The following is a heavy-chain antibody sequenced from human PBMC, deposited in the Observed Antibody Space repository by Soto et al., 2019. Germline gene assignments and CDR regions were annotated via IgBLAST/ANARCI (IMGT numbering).Heavy chain of an antibody. Sequence: GGSLRLSCAASGFTFHDYAMHWVRQGQGKGLEWVSGITWNSGSIDYADSVKGRFTISRDNAKNSLYLQMNSLRPEDTAVYYCARGSGPRGRPYWGQGILVTVSS. CDR1: GFTFHDYA. CDR3: ARGSGPRGRPY. CDR2: ITWNSGSI. D-gene: IGHD1-26*01. V-gene: IGHV3-9*01. J-gene: IGHJ4*02.